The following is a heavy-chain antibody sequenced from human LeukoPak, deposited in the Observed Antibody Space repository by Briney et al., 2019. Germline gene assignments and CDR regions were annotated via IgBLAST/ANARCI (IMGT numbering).Heavy chain of an antibody. D-gene: IGHD2/OR15-2a*01. Sequence: SETLSPTFTVSGGSISSSYSYWGWIRQPPGKGLEWIGNIYYSGSTYYSPSLTSRVTVSVDTSENQFSLKLSSVTAADTAVYYCARAHSIASYYYGVDVWGQGTTVTVSS. CDR3: ARAHSIASYYYGVDV. V-gene: IGHV4-39*07. CDR1: GGSISSSYSY. J-gene: IGHJ6*02. CDR2: IYYSGST.